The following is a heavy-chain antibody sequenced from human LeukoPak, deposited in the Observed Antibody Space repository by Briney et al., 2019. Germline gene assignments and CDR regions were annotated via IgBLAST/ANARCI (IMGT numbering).Heavy chain of an antibody. Sequence: SETLSLTCAVYGGSFSGYYWSWIRQPPGKGLEWIGEINHSGSTNYNPSLKSRVTISVDTSKNQFSLKLSSVTAADTAVYYCAREAYYDFWSGYPLYYFDYWGQGTLVTVSS. J-gene: IGHJ4*02. CDR1: GGSFSGYY. CDR3: AREAYYDFWSGYPLYYFDY. V-gene: IGHV4-34*01. CDR2: INHSGST. D-gene: IGHD3-3*01.